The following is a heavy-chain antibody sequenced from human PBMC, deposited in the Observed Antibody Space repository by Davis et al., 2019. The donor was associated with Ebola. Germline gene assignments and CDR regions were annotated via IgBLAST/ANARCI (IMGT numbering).Heavy chain of an antibody. J-gene: IGHJ4*02. CDR2: INPHNGNT. V-gene: IGHV1-18*04. Sequence: ASVKVSCKASGYTFTNYGITWVRQAPGQGLEWMGWINPHNGNTNYAQNVQGRVAMTTDTSTNTAYMEVGSLRSDDAAVYYCARAQFPTTSDHWGQGTLVTVSS. D-gene: IGHD1-1*01. CDR3: ARAQFPTTSDH. CDR1: GYTFTNYG.